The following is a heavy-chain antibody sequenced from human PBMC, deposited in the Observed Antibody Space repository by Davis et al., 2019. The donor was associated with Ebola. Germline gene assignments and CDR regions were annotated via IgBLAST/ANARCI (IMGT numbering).Heavy chain of an antibody. Sequence: GSLRLSCAASGFTFSSYGMHWVRQAPGKGLEWVAVISYDGSNKYYADSVKGRFTISRDNSKSTLYLQMNSLRAEDTAVYYCAKVTYCGGDCYSRYYYGMDVWGQGTTVTVSS. CDR3: AKVTYCGGDCYSRYYYGMDV. V-gene: IGHV3-30*18. D-gene: IGHD2-21*02. CDR1: GFTFSSYG. CDR2: ISYDGSNK. J-gene: IGHJ6*02.